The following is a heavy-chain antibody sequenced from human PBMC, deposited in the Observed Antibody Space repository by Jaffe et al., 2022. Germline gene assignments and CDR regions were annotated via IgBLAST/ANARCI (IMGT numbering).Heavy chain of an antibody. J-gene: IGHJ4*02. CDR3: TRDRYDFWSGYFAQIALAPFDY. D-gene: IGHD3-3*01. Sequence: EVQLVESGGGLVQPGRSLRLSCTASGFTFGDYAMSWFRQAPGKGLEWVGFIRSKAYGGTTEYAASVKGRFTISRDDSKSIAYLQMNSLKTEDTAVYYCTRDRYDFWSGYFAQIALAPFDYWGQGTLVTVSS. CDR1: GFTFGDYA. V-gene: IGHV3-49*03. CDR2: IRSKAYGGTT.